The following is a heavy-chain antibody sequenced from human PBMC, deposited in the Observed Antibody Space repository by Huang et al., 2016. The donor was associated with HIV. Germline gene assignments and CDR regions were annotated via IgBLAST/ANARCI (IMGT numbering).Heavy chain of an antibody. V-gene: IGHV3-30*03. D-gene: IGHD6-19*01. J-gene: IGHJ1*01. Sequence: QVQLVESGGGVVQPGRSLRLSCAASGFIFSNYGMHWVRQAPGKGREGVALISYDGSNKYYTDSVKGRFSSSRDNSKNTLYLQMNSLRAEDTAVYYCALKGDSSGWEYFRHWGQGTLVTVSS. CDR2: ISYDGSNK. CDR3: ALKGDSSGWEYFRH. CDR1: GFIFSNYG.